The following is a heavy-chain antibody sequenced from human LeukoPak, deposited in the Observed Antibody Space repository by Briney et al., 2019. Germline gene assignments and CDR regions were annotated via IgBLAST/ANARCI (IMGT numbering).Heavy chain of an antibody. CDR2: IYTRGST. D-gene: IGHD2-15*01. CDR1: GDSINNYY. CDR3: ARGRYCSADICSGGDAFDI. Sequence: SETLSLTCTVSGDSINNYYWSWIRQPAGKGLEWIGRIYTRGSTNYNPSLKSRVTMSVDTSKNQFSLKLSSVTAADTAVYYCARGRYCSADICSGGDAFDIWGQGTMVSVSS. J-gene: IGHJ3*02. V-gene: IGHV4-4*07.